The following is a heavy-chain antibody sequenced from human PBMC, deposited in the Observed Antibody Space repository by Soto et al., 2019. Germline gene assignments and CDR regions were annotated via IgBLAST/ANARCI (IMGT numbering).Heavy chain of an antibody. J-gene: IGHJ6*03. V-gene: IGHV3-15*01. D-gene: IGHD1-1*01. CDR1: GFTFSNAW. Sequence: EVQLVESGGGLVKPGGSLRLSCAASGFTFSNAWMSWVRQAPGKGLEWVARIKSKTDRGTTDYAAPVKGRFTISRDDSQNTLYLQMNSKKTEDTAVDYCTSQLLGRTTDYYYYMDVWGKGTTVTVSS. CDR2: IKSKTDRGTT. CDR3: TSQLLGRTTDYYYYMDV.